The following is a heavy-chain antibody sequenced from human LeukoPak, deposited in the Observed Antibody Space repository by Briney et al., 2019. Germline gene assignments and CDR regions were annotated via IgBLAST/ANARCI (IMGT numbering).Heavy chain of an antibody. V-gene: IGHV4-59*01. Sequence: SETLSLTCTVSGGSISSYYWSWIRQPPGKGLEWIGYIYYSGSANYNPSLKSRVTISVDTSKNQFSLKLSSVTAADTAVYYCASVPYYDFWSGYFAADYYYMDVWGKGTTVTVSS. J-gene: IGHJ6*03. D-gene: IGHD3-3*01. CDR1: GGSISSYY. CDR2: IYYSGSA. CDR3: ASVPYYDFWSGYFAADYYYMDV.